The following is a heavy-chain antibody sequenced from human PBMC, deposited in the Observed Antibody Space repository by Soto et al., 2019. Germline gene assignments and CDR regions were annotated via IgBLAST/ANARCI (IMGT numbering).Heavy chain of an antibody. Sequence: SETLSLTCAVYGGSFSGYYLSWIRQPPGKGLEWIGEINHSGSTNYNPSLKSRVTISVDTSKNQFSLKLSSVTAADTAVYYCARVSSHYYDSSGYYYPSRIFDYWGQGTLVTVSS. V-gene: IGHV4-34*01. J-gene: IGHJ4*02. CDR2: INHSGST. CDR1: GGSFSGYY. D-gene: IGHD3-22*01. CDR3: ARVSSHYYDSSGYYYPSRIFDY.